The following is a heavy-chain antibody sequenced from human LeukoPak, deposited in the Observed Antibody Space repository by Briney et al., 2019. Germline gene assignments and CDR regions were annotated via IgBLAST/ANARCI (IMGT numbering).Heavy chain of an antibody. Sequence: PGGSLRLSCAASGFTFSSYAMSWVRQAPGKGLEWISTISGSGGSTYYADSVKGRFTISRDNSKNTLYLQMNSLRAEDTAVYYCAKDQEELLPTLFDYWGQGTLVTVSS. CDR2: ISGSGGST. D-gene: IGHD1-26*01. J-gene: IGHJ4*02. CDR3: AKDQEELLPTLFDY. V-gene: IGHV3-23*01. CDR1: GFTFSSYA.